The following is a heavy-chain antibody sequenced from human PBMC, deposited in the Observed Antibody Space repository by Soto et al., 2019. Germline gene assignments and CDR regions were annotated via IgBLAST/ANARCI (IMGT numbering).Heavy chain of an antibody. CDR1: GLPFSSHA. CDR2: ISISGGNT. D-gene: IGHD4-17*01. CDR3: ANEIRPNDY. V-gene: IGHV3-23*01. Sequence: EVQLLESGGGLVQPGGSLRLSCAASGLPFSSHAMSWVRQAPGKGLEWVSSISISGGNTYYADSVRGRFTISRDNSKNTLYLHMNSLTAEDTAIYYCANEIRPNDYWGQGTQVTVSS. J-gene: IGHJ4*02.